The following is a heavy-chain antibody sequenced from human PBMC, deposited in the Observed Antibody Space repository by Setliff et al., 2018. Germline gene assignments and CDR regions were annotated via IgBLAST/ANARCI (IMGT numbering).Heavy chain of an antibody. J-gene: IGHJ1*01. V-gene: IGHV4-39*06. Sequence: SETLSLTCGVSDGSMTSGSYYWGWIRQPPGKGLEWIGSVYYSGTAYYNPSLKSRLYMSVDTSKNQFTLKVISVTAADTAVYYCVREGYSEYFQDWGRGTLVTVSS. CDR3: VREGYSEYFQD. CDR2: VYYSGTA. CDR1: DGSMTSGSYY. D-gene: IGHD1-1*01.